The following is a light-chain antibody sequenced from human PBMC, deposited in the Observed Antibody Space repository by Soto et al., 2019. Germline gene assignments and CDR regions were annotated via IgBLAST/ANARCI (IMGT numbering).Light chain of an antibody. V-gene: IGKV1-5*01. J-gene: IGKJ2*01. CDR1: QSISSW. Sequence: DIQMTQSPSTLSASVGDRVTITCRTSQSISSWLAWYQQKRGKAPKLLIYDASSLESGVPSRFSGSGSGTEFTLTISSLQPDDFATYYRQQYNSYSYTFGQGTKLEIK. CDR2: DAS. CDR3: QQYNSYSYT.